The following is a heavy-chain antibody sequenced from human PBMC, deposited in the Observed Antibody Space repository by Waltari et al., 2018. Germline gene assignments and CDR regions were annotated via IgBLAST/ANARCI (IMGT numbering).Heavy chain of an antibody. CDR1: TGSFSPYY. D-gene: IGHD4-17*01. Sequence: QVQLQQWGAGLFKPSETLSLACGVSTGSFSPYYWIWFRQPPGKRLEGIGEINHSGYTNSNPALRGRVTISADTSKNQVSLELNCVTAADTAVYYCARGTDYGGNYGFFWGQGTLVTVSS. V-gene: IGHV4-34*01. CDR2: INHSGYT. CDR3: ARGTDYGGNYGFF. J-gene: IGHJ4*02.